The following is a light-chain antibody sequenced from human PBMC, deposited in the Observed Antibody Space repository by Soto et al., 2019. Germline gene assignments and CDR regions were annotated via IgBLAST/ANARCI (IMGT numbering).Light chain of an antibody. V-gene: IGLV1-40*01. Sequence: QSVLTQPPSVSGAPGQRVTISCSGTSSSIGAGYEVHWYHQLPGTAPKLVVSGNGNRPSGLPDRLSAYKSGTSASLAITGLQAEDEGHYYCQSYDTRLTAYVFGTGTKVTVL. CDR2: GNG. CDR3: QSYDTRLTAYV. J-gene: IGLJ1*01. CDR1: SSSIGAGYE.